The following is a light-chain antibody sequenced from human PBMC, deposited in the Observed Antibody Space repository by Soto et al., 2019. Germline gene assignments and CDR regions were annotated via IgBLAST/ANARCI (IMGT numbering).Light chain of an antibody. V-gene: IGKV3-15*01. CDR1: QSLSSN. Sequence: EIVLTQSPATLSLSPGERAALSSSASQSLSSNFLAWYQQKPGQPPRLLIYGASTRATGIPARFSGSGSGTEFTLTISSLESDDFAVYYCQQYENWPRTFGQGTKVDNK. J-gene: IGKJ1*01. CDR3: QQYENWPRT. CDR2: GAS.